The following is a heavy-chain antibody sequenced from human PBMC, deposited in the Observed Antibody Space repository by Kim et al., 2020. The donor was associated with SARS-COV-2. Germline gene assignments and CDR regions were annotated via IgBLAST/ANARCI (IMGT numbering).Heavy chain of an antibody. CDR3: ARDSIAAAGFLYYYGMDV. Sequence: VKGRFTISRDNAKNPLYLQMNSLRAEDTAVYYCARDSIAAAGFLYYYGMDVWGQGTTVTVSS. D-gene: IGHD6-13*01. V-gene: IGHV3-11*01. J-gene: IGHJ6*02.